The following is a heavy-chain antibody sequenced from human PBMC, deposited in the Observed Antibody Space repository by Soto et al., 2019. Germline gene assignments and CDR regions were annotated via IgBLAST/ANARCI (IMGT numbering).Heavy chain of an antibody. Sequence: EVQLLESGGGLVQPGGSLRLSCAASGFTFSSYAMSWVRQAPGKGLEWVSAISGSGGSTYYADSVKGRFTISRDNSKKPLYMQVNSGRAGDTAVYSGAKEVFAVAGGDAFPIWGKGTMVTLSS. CDR2: ISGSGGST. V-gene: IGHV3-23*01. CDR3: AKEVFAVAGGDAFPI. D-gene: IGHD6-19*01. CDR1: GFTFSSYA. J-gene: IGHJ3*02.